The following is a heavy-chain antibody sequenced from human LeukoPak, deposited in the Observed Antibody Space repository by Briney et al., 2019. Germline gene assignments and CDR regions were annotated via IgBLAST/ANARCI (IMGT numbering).Heavy chain of an antibody. CDR2: ISGSGGST. Sequence: PGGSLRLSCAASGFTFSSYAMSWVRQAPGKGLELVSAISGSGGSTYYADSVKGRFTISRDNSKNTLYLQMNSLRAEDTAVYYCAKDRYGYVEFFDYWGQGTLVTVSS. CDR1: GFTFSSYA. J-gene: IGHJ4*02. D-gene: IGHD5-12*01. CDR3: AKDRYGYVEFFDY. V-gene: IGHV3-23*01.